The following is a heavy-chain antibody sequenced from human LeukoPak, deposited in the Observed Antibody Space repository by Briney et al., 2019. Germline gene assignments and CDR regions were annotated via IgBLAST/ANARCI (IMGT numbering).Heavy chain of an antibody. J-gene: IGHJ5*02. CDR3: ARGSKYPWFDP. CDR2: ISSSSSTI. D-gene: IGHD2-2*01. CDR1: GFTFSSYS. V-gene: IGHV3-48*01. Sequence: GGSLRLSCAASGFTFSSYSMNWVRQAPGKGLEWVSYISSSSSTIYYADSVKGRFTISRDNAKNSLYLQMNSLRAEDTAVYCCARGSKYPWFDPWGQGTLVTVSS.